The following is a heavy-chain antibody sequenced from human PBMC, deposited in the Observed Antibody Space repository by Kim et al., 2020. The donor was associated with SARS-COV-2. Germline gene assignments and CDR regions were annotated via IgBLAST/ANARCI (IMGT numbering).Heavy chain of an antibody. Sequence: ASVKVSCKASGYTFTSYAMHWVRQAPGQRLEWMGWINAGNGNTKYSQKFQGRVTITRDTSASTAYMELSSLRSEDTAVFYCARSPDIVATISLDYWGQGTLVTVSS. J-gene: IGHJ4*02. D-gene: IGHD5-12*01. CDR1: GYTFTSYA. V-gene: IGHV1-3*01. CDR3: ARSPDIVATISLDY. CDR2: INAGNGNT.